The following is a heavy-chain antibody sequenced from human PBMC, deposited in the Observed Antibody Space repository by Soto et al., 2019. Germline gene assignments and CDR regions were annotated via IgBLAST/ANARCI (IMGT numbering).Heavy chain of an antibody. Sequence: GESLKISCKGSGYSFTSYWIGWVRQMPGKGLEWMGIIYPGDSDTRYSPSFQGQVTISADKSISTAYLQWSSLKASDTAMYYCARSTIFGVVYQGFDYWGQGTLVTVSS. CDR1: GYSFTSYW. CDR2: IYPGDSDT. D-gene: IGHD3-3*01. V-gene: IGHV5-51*01. J-gene: IGHJ4*02. CDR3: ARSTIFGVVYQGFDY.